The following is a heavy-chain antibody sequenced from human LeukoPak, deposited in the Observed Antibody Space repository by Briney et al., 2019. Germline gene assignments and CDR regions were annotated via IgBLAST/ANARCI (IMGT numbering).Heavy chain of an antibody. CDR3: ARQGAITARRTHYYAMDV. CDR1: GVSVSSGSYY. J-gene: IGHJ6*02. D-gene: IGHD1-20*01. V-gene: IGHV4-61*01. Sequence: PSETLSLTCTVSGVSVSSGSYYWSWIRQPPGKGLEWIGYIYYSGSTNYNPSLKSRVTISVDTSKNQFSLKLNSVTAADTAIYYCARQGAITARRTHYYAMDVWGPGTTVTVSS. CDR2: IYYSGST.